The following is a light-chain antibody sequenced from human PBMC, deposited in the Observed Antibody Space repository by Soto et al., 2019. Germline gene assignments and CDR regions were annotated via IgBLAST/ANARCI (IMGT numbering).Light chain of an antibody. CDR3: CSYVGRNTYV. V-gene: IGLV2-11*01. Sequence: QSALTQPRSEPGSPGQSITISCTGNSSDVGGYNYVSWYQQHPAKAPKLIIFDFSKRPSGVPNRFSVSKSGNTASLTISGLRAEDEADYYCCSYVGRNTYVFVTVTKLTVL. CDR2: DFS. CDR1: SSDVGGYNY. J-gene: IGLJ1*01.